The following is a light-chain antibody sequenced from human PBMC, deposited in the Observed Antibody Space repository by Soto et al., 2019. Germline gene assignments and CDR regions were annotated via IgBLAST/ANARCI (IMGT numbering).Light chain of an antibody. CDR1: QSVDSTY. J-gene: IGKJ5*01. CDR3: RQYGSSPIT. Sequence: EIVLTQSPATLSLSPGERATLSCRASQSVDSTYLAWYQQKPGQAPRLLIYGASSRATGIPDRFSGSGSGTDFTLTISRLEPEDFAVYYCRQYGSSPITVGQGTRLEIK. CDR2: GAS. V-gene: IGKV3-20*01.